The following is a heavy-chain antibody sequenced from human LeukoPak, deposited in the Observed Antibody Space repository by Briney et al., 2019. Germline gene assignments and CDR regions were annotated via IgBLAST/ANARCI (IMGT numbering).Heavy chain of an antibody. CDR2: IRSKAYGGTT. J-gene: IGHJ4*02. D-gene: IGHD3-22*01. V-gene: IGHV3-49*04. Sequence: AGGSLRLSCTASGFTFGDYAMSWVRQAPGKGLEWVGFIRSKAYGGTTEYAASVKGRFAASVKGRFTISRDDSKSIAYLQMNSLKTEDTAVYYCTTDPYDSSGYARRAKVIDYWGQGTLVTVSS. CDR3: TTDPYDSSGYARRAKVIDY. CDR1: GFTFGDYA.